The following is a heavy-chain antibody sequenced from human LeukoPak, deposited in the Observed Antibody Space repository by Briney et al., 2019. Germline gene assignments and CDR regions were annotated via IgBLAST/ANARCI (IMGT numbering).Heavy chain of an antibody. CDR1: GFTVTTKS. CDR2: FYSPGST. V-gene: IGHV3-53*01. CDR3: ASARESCIGSTCYEYFHH. J-gene: IGHJ1*01. Sequence: GGSLRLPCAASGFTVTTKSMAWVRQAPGRGLEWVSVFYSPGSTYYADSVHGRFTISRDNSLNTLFLQVNSLRVEDTAVYYCASARESCIGSTCYEYFHHWGQGTPLTVSS. D-gene: IGHD2-2*01.